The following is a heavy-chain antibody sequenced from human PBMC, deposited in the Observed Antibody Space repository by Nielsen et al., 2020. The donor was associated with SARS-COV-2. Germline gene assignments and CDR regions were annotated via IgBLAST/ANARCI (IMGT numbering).Heavy chain of an antibody. CDR3: ARDKLIAAPVYCFDP. CDR1: GFTFSSYS. J-gene: IGHJ5*02. D-gene: IGHD6-13*01. CDR2: MSSDGSKK. V-gene: IGHV3-30*04. Sequence: GGFLRLSCAASGFTFSSYSIHWVRQAPGKGLEWVAVMSSDGSKKFYADSVKGRFTISRDNSKNTLYLQMNSLRTDDTAVYYCARDKLIAAPVYCFDPWGQGTLVTVSS.